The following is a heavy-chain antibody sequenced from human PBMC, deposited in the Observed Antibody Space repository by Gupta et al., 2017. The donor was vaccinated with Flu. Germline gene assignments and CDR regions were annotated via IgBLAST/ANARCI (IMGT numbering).Heavy chain of an antibody. Sequence: PGKGLEWVAGISWNSGSLGYAAPVRDRFIISRDNDKKFMYLELNSLRGEDTAIYYCTKNSESLLTLDSVFDYWGQGARVTVSS. J-gene: IGHJ4*02. CDR3: TKNSESLLTLDSVFDY. D-gene: IGHD3-3*01. V-gene: IGHV3-9*01. CDR2: ISWNSGSL.